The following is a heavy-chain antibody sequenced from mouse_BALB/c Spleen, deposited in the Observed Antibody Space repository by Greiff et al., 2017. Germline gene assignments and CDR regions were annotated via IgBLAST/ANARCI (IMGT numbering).Heavy chain of an antibody. CDR1: GDSITSGY. J-gene: IGHJ3*01. CDR2: ISYSGST. V-gene: IGHV3-8*02. D-gene: IGHD2-1*01. Sequence: EVKLQESGPSLVKPSQTLSLTCSVTGDSITSGYWNWIRKFPGNKLEYMGYISYSGSTYYNPSLKSRISITRDTSKNQYYLQLNSVTTEDTATYYCASIYYGNPWFAYWGQGTLVTVSA. CDR3: ASIYYGNPWFAY.